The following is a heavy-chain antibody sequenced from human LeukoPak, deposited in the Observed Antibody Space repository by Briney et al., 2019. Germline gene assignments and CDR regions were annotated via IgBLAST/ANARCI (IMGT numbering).Heavy chain of an antibody. J-gene: IGHJ4*02. V-gene: IGHV3-9*01. CDR1: GFTFDDYA. D-gene: IGHD3-22*01. CDR2: ISWNSGSI. Sequence: GGSLRLSRAASGFTFDDYAMHWVRQAPGKGLEWVSGISWNSGSIGYADSVKGRFTISRDNAKNSLYLQMNSLRAEDTALYYCAKDRGSGDDSSGPFDYWGQGTLVTVSS. CDR3: AKDRGSGDDSSGPFDY.